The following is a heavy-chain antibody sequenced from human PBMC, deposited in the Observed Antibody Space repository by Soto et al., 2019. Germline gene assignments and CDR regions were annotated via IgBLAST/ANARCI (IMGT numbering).Heavy chain of an antibody. Sequence: SETLSLTCTVSGVSITSGTYYWGWIRQPPGKGLEWIGTIYYTGSTYYDPSLKSRVTISVDTSKNQFSLKLTSVTAADTAVYYCALSSGKLLWFGEPFSGSGFDPLGQGTLVIVSS. D-gene: IGHD3-10*01. V-gene: IGHV4-39*01. CDR1: GVSITSGTYY. CDR3: ALSSGKLLWFGEPFSGSGFDP. J-gene: IGHJ5*02. CDR2: IYYTGST.